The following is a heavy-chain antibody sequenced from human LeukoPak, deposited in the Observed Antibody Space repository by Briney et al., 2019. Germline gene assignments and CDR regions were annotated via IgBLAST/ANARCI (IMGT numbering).Heavy chain of an antibody. D-gene: IGHD4-17*01. V-gene: IGHV3-30*02. CDR2: IRYDGGNK. CDR1: GFTFSSYG. Sequence: GGSLRLSCAASGFTFSSYGMHWARQAPGKGLEWVAFIRYDGGNKYYADSVKGRFTISRDNSNNTLYLQMNSLRAEDTAVYYCAKDTTTVTSQGDYWGQGTLVTVSS. CDR3: AKDTTTVTSQGDY. J-gene: IGHJ4*02.